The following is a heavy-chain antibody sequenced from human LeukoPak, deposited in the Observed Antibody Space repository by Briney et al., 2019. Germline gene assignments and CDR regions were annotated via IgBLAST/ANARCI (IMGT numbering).Heavy chain of an antibody. CDR2: ISYDGSNK. V-gene: IGHV3-30*14. CDR1: GFTFSSYA. D-gene: IGHD6-19*01. CDR3: VKGKGIAVTSLDY. Sequence: GGSLRLSCAASGFTFSSYAMHWVRQAPGKGLEWVAVISYDGSNKYYADSVKGRFTISRDNSKNTLYLQMSSLRAEDTAVYYCVKGKGIAVTSLDYWGQGTLVTVSS. J-gene: IGHJ4*02.